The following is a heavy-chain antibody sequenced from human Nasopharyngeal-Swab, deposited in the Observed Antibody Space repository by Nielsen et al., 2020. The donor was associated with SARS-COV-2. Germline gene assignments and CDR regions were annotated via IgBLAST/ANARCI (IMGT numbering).Heavy chain of an antibody. V-gene: IGHV3-7*03. CDR3: ARVGLGYNWNYFDPYYYYGMDV. CDR2: IKQDGSEK. D-gene: IGHD1-7*01. J-gene: IGHJ6*02. Sequence: GGSLRLSCAASGFTFSSYWMSWVRQAPGKGLEWVANIKQDGSEKYYVDSVKGRFTISRDNAKNSLYLQMNSLRAEDTAVYYCARVGLGYNWNYFDPYYYYGMDVWGQGTTVTVSS. CDR1: GFTFSSYW.